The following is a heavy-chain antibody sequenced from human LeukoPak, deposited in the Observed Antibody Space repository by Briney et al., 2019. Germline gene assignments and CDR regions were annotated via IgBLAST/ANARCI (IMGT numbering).Heavy chain of an antibody. Sequence: GGSLRLSCAASGFTFSSYGMHWVRQAPGKGLEWVAVISYDGSNKYYADSVKGRFTISRDNSRNTLYLQMNSLRAEDTAIYYCAKAPQQWLVLGYWGQGTLVTVSS. CDR2: ISYDGSNK. CDR1: GFTFSSYG. D-gene: IGHD6-19*01. CDR3: AKAPQQWLVLGY. V-gene: IGHV3-30*18. J-gene: IGHJ4*02.